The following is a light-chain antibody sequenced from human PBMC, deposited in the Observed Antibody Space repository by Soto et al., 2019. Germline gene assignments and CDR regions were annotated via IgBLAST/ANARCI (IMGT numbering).Light chain of an antibody. J-gene: IGKJ1*01. CDR3: QQYGSSHRT. V-gene: IGKV3-20*01. Sequence: EIVLTQSPGTLSLSPGERATLSCRASQSVSSSYLAWYQQKPGQAPRLLIYGASSRATGIPDRFSGSGTGRDFTVTISRLEPEDFAVYYCQQYGSSHRTFGQGTKVEIK. CDR1: QSVSSSY. CDR2: GAS.